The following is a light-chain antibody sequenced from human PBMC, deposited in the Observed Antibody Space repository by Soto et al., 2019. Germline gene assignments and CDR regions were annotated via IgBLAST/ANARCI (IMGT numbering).Light chain of an antibody. CDR3: QQYNSYSRT. V-gene: IGKV1-5*01. CDR1: QIISSW. CDR2: DAS. J-gene: IGKJ1*01. Sequence: DIHMTQSPSTLSSSLGDRVTITFLASQIISSWLAWYQQKPGKAPKLLIYDASSLESGVPSRFSGSGSGTEFTLTISSLQPDDFATYYCQQYNSYSRTFGQGTKVDIK.